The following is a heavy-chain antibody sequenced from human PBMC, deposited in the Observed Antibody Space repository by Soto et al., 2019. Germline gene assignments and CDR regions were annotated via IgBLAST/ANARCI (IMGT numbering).Heavy chain of an antibody. CDR1: GFTVSNNY. Sequence: EVQLVESGGGLIQPGGSLRLSCAVSGFTVSNNYMSWVRQAPGKGLEGVSVIYSGGYTAYGDSVKGRFTISRDNSKKTLMIQINSPRAHAAAFYSWAPLTGGGGYWGQGTLVTVSS. V-gene: IGHV3-53*01. J-gene: IGHJ4*02. CDR3: APLTGGGGY. D-gene: IGHD3-10*01. CDR2: IYSGGYT.